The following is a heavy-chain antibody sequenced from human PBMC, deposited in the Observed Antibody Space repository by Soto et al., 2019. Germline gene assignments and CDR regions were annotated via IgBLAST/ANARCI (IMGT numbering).Heavy chain of an antibody. CDR3: ASQGYSSGYRLRWYFDL. V-gene: IGHV4-4*02. Sequence: QVQLQESGPGLVKPSGTLSLTCAVSGGSISSSNWWSWVRQPPGKGLEWIGEIYHSGSTTYNPSLKSRVPISVDKSKNQFSLKLSCVTAADTAVYYCASQGYSSGYRLRWYFDLWGRGTLVTVSS. J-gene: IGHJ2*01. CDR1: GGSISSSNW. D-gene: IGHD3-22*01. CDR2: IYHSGST.